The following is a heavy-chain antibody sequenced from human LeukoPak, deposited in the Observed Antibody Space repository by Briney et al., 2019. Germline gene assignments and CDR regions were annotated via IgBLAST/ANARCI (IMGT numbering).Heavy chain of an antibody. D-gene: IGHD5-18*01. CDR2: INHSGST. CDR3: AVGDSYVLPYFDY. CDR1: GGSSSGYY. J-gene: IGHJ4*02. Sequence: SETLSLTCAAYGGSSSGYYWSWIRQPPGKGLEWIGEINHSGSTNYNPSPKSRVTISEDTSKNQFSLKLSSVTAAATAVYYCAVGDSYVLPYFDYWGQGTLVTVSS. V-gene: IGHV4-34*01.